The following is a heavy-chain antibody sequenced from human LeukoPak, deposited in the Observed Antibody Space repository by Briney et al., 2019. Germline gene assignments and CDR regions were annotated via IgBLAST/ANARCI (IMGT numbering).Heavy chain of an antibody. D-gene: IGHD2-15*01. CDR3: ARDQAVLFLDV. V-gene: IGHV4-59*01. Sequence: SETLSLTCTVSGGSISSYYWSWIRQPPGKGLEWIGYIYYSGSTNYNPSLKSRVTISVDTSKNQFSLKLSSVTAADTAVYYCARDQAVLFLDVWGKGTTVTISS. J-gene: IGHJ6*04. CDR1: GGSISSYY. CDR2: IYYSGST.